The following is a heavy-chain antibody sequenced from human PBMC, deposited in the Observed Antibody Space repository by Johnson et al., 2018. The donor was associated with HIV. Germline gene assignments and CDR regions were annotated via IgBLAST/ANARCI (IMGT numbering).Heavy chain of an antibody. D-gene: IGHD3-3*01. V-gene: IGHV3-30*03. CDR3: ARDALLRFLEWFI. CDR1: GFTFDDYG. Sequence: QMLLVESGGGVARPGGSLRLSCEASGFTFDDYGMTWVRQPPGKGLEWVAVISYDGSIKYYGDSVKGRFTISRDNSKNTLYLQMNSLRVEDTAVYYCARDALLRFLEWFIWGQGTMVTVSS. CDR2: ISYDGSIK. J-gene: IGHJ3*02.